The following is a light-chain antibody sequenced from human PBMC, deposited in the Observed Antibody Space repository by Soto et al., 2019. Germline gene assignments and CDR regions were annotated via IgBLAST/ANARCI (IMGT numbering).Light chain of an antibody. Sequence: SYELTQPPSVSVAPGQTARITCGGNNIGSKSVHWYQQKPGQAPVLVVYDDSERPSGIPERFSGSNSGNTATLTISRVEAGDEADYYCQGGDSSSDHPGVFGGGTKVTVL. CDR1: NIGSKS. CDR3: QGGDSSSDHPGV. CDR2: DDS. J-gene: IGLJ3*02. V-gene: IGLV3-21*02.